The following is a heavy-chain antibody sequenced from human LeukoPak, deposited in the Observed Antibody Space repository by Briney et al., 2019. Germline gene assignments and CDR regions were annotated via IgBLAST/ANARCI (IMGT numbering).Heavy chain of an antibody. Sequence: GGSLRLSCAASGFTFSSYAMHWVRQAPGRGLEYVSAISSNGGSTYYANSVKGRFTISRDNSKNTLYLQMGSLRAEDMAVYYCARDHRDSSGYYYAPGIFDYWGQGTPVTVSS. CDR1: GFTFSSYA. V-gene: IGHV3-64*01. CDR3: ARDHRDSSGYYYAPGIFDY. CDR2: ISSNGGST. J-gene: IGHJ4*02. D-gene: IGHD3-22*01.